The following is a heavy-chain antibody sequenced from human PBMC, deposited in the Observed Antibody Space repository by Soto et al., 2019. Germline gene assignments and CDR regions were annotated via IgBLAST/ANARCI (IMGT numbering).Heavy chain of an antibody. J-gene: IGHJ4*02. Sequence: QVQLQESGPGLVKPSQTLSLTCTLSGASITSSGYYWSWIRLHPGEGLEWIGYIYYRGTTYYNPSLKRPVTLSTDTSKKESSLTLTSVTAADTAVYYCARATESHYFDYWGRGILVTVTS. CDR1: GASITSSGYY. CDR2: IYYRGTT. CDR3: ARATESHYFDY. V-gene: IGHV4-31*01.